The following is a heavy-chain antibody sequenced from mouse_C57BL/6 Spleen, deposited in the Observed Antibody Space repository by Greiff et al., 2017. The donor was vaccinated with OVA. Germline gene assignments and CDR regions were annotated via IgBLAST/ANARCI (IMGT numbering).Heavy chain of an antibody. CDR2: IYPRSGNT. Sequence: QVQLQQSGAELARPGASVQLSCKASVYTFTSYGISWVKQRTGQGLEWIGEIYPRSGNTYYNEKFKGKATLTADKSSSTAYMELRSLTSEDSAVYFCASLNPYYGRSALRAMDYWGQGTSVTVSS. V-gene: IGHV1-81*01. CDR1: VYTFTSYG. J-gene: IGHJ4*01. CDR3: ASLNPYYGRSALRAMDY. D-gene: IGHD1-1*01.